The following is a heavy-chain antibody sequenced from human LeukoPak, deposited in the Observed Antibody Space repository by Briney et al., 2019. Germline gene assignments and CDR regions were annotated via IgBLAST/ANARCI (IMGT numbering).Heavy chain of an antibody. CDR1: GGSFGGYY. Sequence: SETLSLTCAVYGGSFGGYYWSWIRQPPGKGLEWIGEINHSGSTNYNPSLKSRVTISVDTSKNQFSLKLSSVTAADTAVYYCASANYYSSGWYFDYWGQGTLVTVSS. D-gene: IGHD6-19*01. V-gene: IGHV4-34*01. CDR3: ASANYYSSGWYFDY. CDR2: INHSGST. J-gene: IGHJ4*02.